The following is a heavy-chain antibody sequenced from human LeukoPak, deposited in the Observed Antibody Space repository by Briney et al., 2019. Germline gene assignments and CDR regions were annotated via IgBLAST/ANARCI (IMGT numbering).Heavy chain of an antibody. D-gene: IGHD6-19*01. V-gene: IGHV4-39*07. CDR1: GGSISSSSYY. J-gene: IGHJ4*02. Sequence: SETLPLTCTVSGGSISSSSYYWGWIRQPPGKGLEWIGSIYYSGSTYYNPSLKSRVTISVDTSKNQFSLKLGSVTAADTAVYYCARASSGWYGGEDYWGQGTLVTVSS. CDR3: ARASSGWYGGEDY. CDR2: IYYSGST.